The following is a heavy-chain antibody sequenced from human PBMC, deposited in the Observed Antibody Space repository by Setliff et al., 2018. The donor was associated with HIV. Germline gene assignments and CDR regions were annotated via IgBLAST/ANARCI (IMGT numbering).Heavy chain of an antibody. V-gene: IGHV1-24*01. CDR1: GDTLSELS. CDR3: ATGGPLHIVVVPSAKGTTPIDTLDY. D-gene: IGHD2-2*01. J-gene: IGHJ4*02. Sequence: ASVKVSCKVSGDTLSELSMHWVRQAPGKGLEWMGGFDPEDGDTMYAQKFQGRVTMTEDTSTDTAYMELSSLRSEDTAVYYCATGGPLHIVVVPSAKGTTPIDTLDYWGQGALVTVSS. CDR2: FDPEDGDT.